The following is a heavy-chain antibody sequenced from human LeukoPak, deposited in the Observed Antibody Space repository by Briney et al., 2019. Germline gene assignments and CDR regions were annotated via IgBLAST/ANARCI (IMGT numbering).Heavy chain of an antibody. Sequence: GGSLRLSCAAFGFTVSSNYMSWVRQAPGKGLEWVSVIYSGGGTYYADSVKGRFTISRDNSKNTLYLQMNSLRAEDTAVYYCAGELRLGELSTYDWGQGTLVTVSS. D-gene: IGHD3-16*02. V-gene: IGHV3-53*01. J-gene: IGHJ4*02. CDR2: IYSGGGT. CDR3: AGELRLGELSTYD. CDR1: GFTVSSNY.